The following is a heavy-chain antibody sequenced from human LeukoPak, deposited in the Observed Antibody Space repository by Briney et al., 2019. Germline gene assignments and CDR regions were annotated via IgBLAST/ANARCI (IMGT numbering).Heavy chain of an antibody. CDR2: IYHSGST. CDR1: GGSISSSNW. CDR3: ARAQGGGSSSWFFDY. J-gene: IGHJ4*02. V-gene: IGHV4-4*02. Sequence: PSETLSLTCTVSGGSISSSNWWSWVRQPPGKGLEWIGEIYHSGSTNYNPSLKSRVTISVDKSKNQFSLKLSSVTAADTAVYYCARAQGGGSSSWFFDYWGQGTLVTVSS. D-gene: IGHD6-13*01.